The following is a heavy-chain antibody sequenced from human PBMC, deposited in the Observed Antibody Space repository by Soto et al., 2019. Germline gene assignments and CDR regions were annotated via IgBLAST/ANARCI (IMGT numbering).Heavy chain of an antibody. Sequence: GGSLRLSCAASGFTFSSYSMNWVRQAPGKGLEWVSSISSSSSYIYYADSVKGRFTISRDNAKNSLYLQMNSLRAEDTAVYYCARGMITFGGVIVRLSYYFDYWGQGTLVTVSS. J-gene: IGHJ4*02. D-gene: IGHD3-16*02. CDR2: ISSSSSYI. CDR3: ARGMITFGGVIVRLSYYFDY. V-gene: IGHV3-21*01. CDR1: GFTFSSYS.